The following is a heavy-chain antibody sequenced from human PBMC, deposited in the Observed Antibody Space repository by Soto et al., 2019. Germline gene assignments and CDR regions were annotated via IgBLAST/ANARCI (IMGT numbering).Heavy chain of an antibody. CDR2: IMPVFPTP. J-gene: IGHJ6*01. D-gene: IGHD3-3*02. V-gene: IGHV1-69*12. CDR1: GGTFRTSA. CDR3: ARDKDRQQLGGNYYYIMDV. Sequence: QVQLVQSGAEVKKPGSSVKVSCKTSGGTFRTSAISWVRQAPGQGLEWMGGIMPVFPTPDYAQKFQGRVTIPADESMGTAYMELSSLRSEDTAVYYCARDKDRQQLGGNYYYIMDVWGQGTTVTVSS.